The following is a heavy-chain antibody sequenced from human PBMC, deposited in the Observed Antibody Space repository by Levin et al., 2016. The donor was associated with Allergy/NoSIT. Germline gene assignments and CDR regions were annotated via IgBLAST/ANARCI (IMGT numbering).Heavy chain of an antibody. Sequence: SETLSLTCTVSGGSVSSGSYYWSWIRQPPGKGLEWIGYIYYSGSTNYNPSLKSRVTISVDTSKNQFSLKLSSVTAADTAVYYCARNYYDSSGYYDYWGQGTLVTVSS. V-gene: IGHV4-61*01. D-gene: IGHD3-22*01. CDR2: IYYSGST. CDR1: GGSVSSGSYY. J-gene: IGHJ4*02. CDR3: ARNYYDSSGYYDY.